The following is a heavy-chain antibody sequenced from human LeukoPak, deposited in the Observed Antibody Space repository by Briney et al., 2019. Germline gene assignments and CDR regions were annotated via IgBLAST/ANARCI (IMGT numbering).Heavy chain of an antibody. D-gene: IGHD3-22*01. J-gene: IGHJ4*02. CDR2: INPNSGGT. V-gene: IGHV1-2*02. CDR3: ARGYYDSSGQTFGHFDY. CDR1: GYTFTGYY. Sequence: ASVKVSCKASGYTFTGYYMHWVRQAPGQGLEWMGWINPNSGGTNYAQKFQGRVTMTRDTSISTAYMELSRLRSEDTAVYYCARGYYDSSGQTFGHFDYWGQGTLVTVSS.